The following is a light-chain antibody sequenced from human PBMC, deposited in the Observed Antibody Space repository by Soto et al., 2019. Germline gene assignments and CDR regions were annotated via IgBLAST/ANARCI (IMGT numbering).Light chain of an antibody. J-gene: IGLJ1*01. CDR3: SSYTSSSPYV. V-gene: IGLV2-14*01. CDR1: SSGVGGYNY. Sequence: SVVTQPASVSGSPGQSITISCTGTSSGVGGYNYVSWYQQHPGKAPKLMIYDVSNRPSGVSNRFSGSKSGNTASPTISGLQAEDEADYYCSSYTSSSPYVFGTGTKVTVL. CDR2: DVS.